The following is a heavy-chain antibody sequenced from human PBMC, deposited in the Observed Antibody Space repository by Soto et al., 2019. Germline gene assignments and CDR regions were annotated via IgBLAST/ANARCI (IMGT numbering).Heavy chain of an antibody. D-gene: IGHD3-16*01. CDR2: ISYDGSYK. Sequence: QVQLVESGGGVVQPGRSLRLSCAASGFTFSSYGMHWVRQAPGKGLEWVAVISYDGSYKYYADSVKGRFTISRDNSKNTLYLQMNGLRAEDTGVYYCGKWNGGFDYWGQGTLVTVSS. CDR3: GKWNGGFDY. V-gene: IGHV3-30*18. J-gene: IGHJ4*02. CDR1: GFTFSSYG.